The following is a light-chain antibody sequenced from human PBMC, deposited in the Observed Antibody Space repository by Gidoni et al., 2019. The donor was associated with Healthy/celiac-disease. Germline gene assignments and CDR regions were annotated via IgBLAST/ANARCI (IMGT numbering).Light chain of an antibody. CDR2: DVS. J-gene: IGLJ2*01. Sequence: GTSSDVGGYNYVSWYQQHPGKAPKLMIYDVSNRPSGVSNRFSGSKSGNTASLTISGLQAEDEADYYCSSYTSSSTNVVFGGGTKLTVL. CDR3: SSYTSSSTNVV. CDR1: SSDVGGYNY. V-gene: IGLV2-14*03.